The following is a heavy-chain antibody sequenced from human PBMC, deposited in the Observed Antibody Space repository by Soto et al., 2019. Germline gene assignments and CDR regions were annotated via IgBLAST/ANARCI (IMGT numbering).Heavy chain of an antibody. CDR2: IYYSGST. D-gene: IGHD3-9*01. V-gene: IGHV4-39*01. Sequence: QLQLQESGPGLVKPSETLSLTCTVSGGSISSSSYYWGWIRQPPGKGLEWIGSIYYSGSTYYNPSLKSGVTISVDTSKNQFSLKLSSVTAADTAVYYCAGQTEGYDILTGYYYFDYWGQGTLVTVSS. CDR3: AGQTEGYDILTGYYYFDY. J-gene: IGHJ4*02. CDR1: GGSISSSSYY.